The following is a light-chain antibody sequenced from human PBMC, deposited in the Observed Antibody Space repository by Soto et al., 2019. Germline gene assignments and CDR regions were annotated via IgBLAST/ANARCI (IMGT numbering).Light chain of an antibody. CDR2: WAT. J-gene: IGKJ5*01. V-gene: IGKV4-1*01. CDR3: QQYYNSPIP. Sequence: DIVMTQSPDSLAVSLGERATINCKSSQSILSSSNNKNYLAWYQQKPGQPPKLLISWATTRDSGVPDRFSGSESGADLPLTISSLQAEDVEVYYCQQYYNSPIPFGQGTRREIK. CDR1: QSILSSSNNKNY.